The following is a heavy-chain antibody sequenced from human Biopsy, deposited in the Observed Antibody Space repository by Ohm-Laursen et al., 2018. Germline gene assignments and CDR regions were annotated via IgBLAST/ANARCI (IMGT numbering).Heavy chain of an antibody. CDR1: EFSFSRYY. CDR2: ISPSGGGT. Sequence: SVKVSCKGSEFSFSRYYMHWVRQAPGRGLKWMGIISPSGGGTMDTQKFQDRLTMTRDTSTSTVHMELKSLKSEDTAVYYCAIFEGYSDDNLDYEHYGMDVWGQGTTVTVSS. V-gene: IGHV1-46*01. CDR3: AIFEGYSDDNLDYEHYGMDV. D-gene: IGHD1-26*01. J-gene: IGHJ6*02.